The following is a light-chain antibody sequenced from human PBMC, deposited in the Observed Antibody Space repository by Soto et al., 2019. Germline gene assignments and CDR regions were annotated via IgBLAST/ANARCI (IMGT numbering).Light chain of an antibody. J-gene: IGKJ5*01. CDR1: QGISSY. V-gene: IGKV1-8*01. CDR3: LQYYDLPIT. CDR2: AAS. Sequence: AIAMSPYKSSLSASTGDRVTITSRASQGISSYLAWYQQRPGKAPKLLIYAASKLQSGVPSRFSGSGSGKDFTLTISSLQPEDCATYYCLQYYDLPITFGHGTRLEVK.